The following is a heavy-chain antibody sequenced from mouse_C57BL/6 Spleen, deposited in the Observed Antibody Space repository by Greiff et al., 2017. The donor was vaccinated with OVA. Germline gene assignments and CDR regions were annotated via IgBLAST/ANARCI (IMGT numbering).Heavy chain of an antibody. CDR2: IYPGDGDT. V-gene: IGHV1-82*01. CDR1: GYAFSSSW. CDR3: ARWGGNFFDY. Sequence: VKLQESGPELVKPGASVKISCKASGYAFSSSWMNWVKQRPGKGLEWIGRIYPGDGDTNYNGKFKGKATLTADKSSSTAYMQLSSLTSEDSAVYFCARWGGNFFDYWGQGTTLTVSS. J-gene: IGHJ2*01.